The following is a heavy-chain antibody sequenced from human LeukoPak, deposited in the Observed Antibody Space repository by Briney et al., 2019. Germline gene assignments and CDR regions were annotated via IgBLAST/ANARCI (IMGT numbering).Heavy chain of an antibody. V-gene: IGHV4-59*01. D-gene: IGHD6-6*01. CDR2: IYYSGST. J-gene: IGHJ5*02. Sequence: SETLSLTCTVSGGSNSSYYWSWIRQPPGKGLEWIGYIYYSGSTNYNPSLKSRVTISVDTSKNQFSLKLSSVTAADTAVYYCARGRTYRSSSWFDPWGQGTLVTVSS. CDR1: GGSNSSYY. CDR3: ARGRTYRSSSWFDP.